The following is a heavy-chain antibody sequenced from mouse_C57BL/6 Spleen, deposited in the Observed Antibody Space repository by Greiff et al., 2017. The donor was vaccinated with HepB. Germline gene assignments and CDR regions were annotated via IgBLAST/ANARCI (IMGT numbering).Heavy chain of an antibody. CDR1: GYTFTDYN. Sequence: VQLQQSGPELVKPGASVKMSCKASGYTFTDYNMHWVKQSHGKSLEWIGYINPNNGGTSYNQKFKGKATLTVNKSSSTAYMELRSLTSEDSAVYYCARTDYSNYELDYWGQGTTLTVSS. CDR3: ARTDYSNYELDY. V-gene: IGHV1-22*01. J-gene: IGHJ2*01. D-gene: IGHD2-5*01. CDR2: INPNNGGT.